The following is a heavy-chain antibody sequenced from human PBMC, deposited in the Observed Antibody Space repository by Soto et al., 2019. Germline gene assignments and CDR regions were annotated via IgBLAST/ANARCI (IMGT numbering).Heavy chain of an antibody. V-gene: IGHV4-59*01. J-gene: IGHJ5*02. CDR2: LYNTGST. Sequence: SETLSLTCTVSGASISRYYWSWIRQSPGKGLEWIGYLYNTGSTIYNPSLKSRVTISVDTSKNQFSLKMNSVTAADTTVYYCARVRHFYWFDPWGQGTLVT. CDR1: GASISRYY. CDR3: ARVRHFYWFDP.